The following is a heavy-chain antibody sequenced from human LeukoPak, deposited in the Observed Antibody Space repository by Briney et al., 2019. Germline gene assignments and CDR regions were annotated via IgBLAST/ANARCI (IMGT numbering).Heavy chain of an antibody. CDR2: ISSSGSTI. V-gene: IGHV3-11*04. CDR1: GFPFSGYY. J-gene: IGHJ4*02. D-gene: IGHD5-18*01. Sequence: GGALRLSCAASGFPFSGYYMSWIRPAPGEGLEWVFYISSSGSTIYYADSVKGRFTISRDNAKNSLYLQMNSLRAEDTAVYYCAREHTAMVKTFDYWGQGTLVTVSS. CDR3: AREHTAMVKTFDY.